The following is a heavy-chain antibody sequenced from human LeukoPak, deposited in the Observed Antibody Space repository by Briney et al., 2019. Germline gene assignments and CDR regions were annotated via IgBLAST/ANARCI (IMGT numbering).Heavy chain of an antibody. CDR1: GFTVSSNH. D-gene: IGHD5-18*01. J-gene: IGHJ6*03. V-gene: IGHV3-53*01. CDR2: IYSGGTT. CDR3: ARDWDTTYYMDV. Sequence: GESLRLPCAASGFTVSSNHMSWVRQAPGKGPEWVSVIYSGGTTYYADSVKGRFTVSRDNSKNVLYLQMNSLRAEDTAVYYCARDWDTTYYMDVWGKGTTVTVSS.